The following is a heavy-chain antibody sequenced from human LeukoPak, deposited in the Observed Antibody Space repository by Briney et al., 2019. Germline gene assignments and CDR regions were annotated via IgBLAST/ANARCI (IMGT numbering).Heavy chain of an antibody. D-gene: IGHD5-12*01. Sequence: GGSLRLSCAASGFTVSNNYMSWVRQAPGKELEWVSVIHSGGTTNYADSVQGRFTISRDNSKTTVYLHMNSLRAEDTAVYYCARDSDSGYGPFASWGQGTLVTVSS. CDR1: GFTVSNNY. J-gene: IGHJ4*02. CDR3: ARDSDSGYGPFAS. CDR2: IHSGGTT. V-gene: IGHV3-53*01.